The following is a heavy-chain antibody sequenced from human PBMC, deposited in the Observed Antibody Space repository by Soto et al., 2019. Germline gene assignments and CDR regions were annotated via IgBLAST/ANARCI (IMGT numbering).Heavy chain of an antibody. CDR1: GYSFTSYW. Sequence: EVQLVQSGAEVKKPGESLRISCKGSGYSFTSYWISWVRQMPGKGLEWMGRIDPSDSYTNYSPSFQGHVTISADKSISTAYLQWSSLKASDTAMYYCARHLGIAAAAPEPDYYDSSGYSSYWYFDLWGRGTLVTVSS. J-gene: IGHJ2*01. V-gene: IGHV5-10-1*03. CDR2: IDPSDSYT. CDR3: ARHLGIAAAAPEPDYYDSSGYSSYWYFDL. D-gene: IGHD3-22*01.